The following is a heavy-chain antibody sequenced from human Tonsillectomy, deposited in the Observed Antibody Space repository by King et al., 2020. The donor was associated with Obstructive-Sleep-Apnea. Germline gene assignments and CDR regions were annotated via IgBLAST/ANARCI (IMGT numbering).Heavy chain of an antibody. J-gene: IGHJ4*02. Sequence: VQLVESGGGVVQPGGSLRLSCAASGFTFSTYGMHWVRQAPGKGLEWVAFIRFDGSNQYYADSVKGRFTISRDNSRNTLYLQINSLRTEDTAVYYCAKVRDIVVVVAATNFDYWGQGTLVTVSS. CDR3: AKVRDIVVVVAATNFDY. D-gene: IGHD2-15*01. CDR2: IRFDGSNQ. V-gene: IGHV3-30*02. CDR1: GFTFSTYG.